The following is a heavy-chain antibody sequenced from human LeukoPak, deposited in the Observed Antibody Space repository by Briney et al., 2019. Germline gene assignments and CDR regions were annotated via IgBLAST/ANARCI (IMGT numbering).Heavy chain of an antibody. J-gene: IGHJ6*02. V-gene: IGHV4-59*01. Sequence: SETLSLTCAVYGGSFSGYYWSWIRQPPGKGLEWIGYIYYSGSTNYNPSLKSRVTISVDTSKNQFSLKLSSVTAADTAVYYCARAWGYFDWLGDYYYYYGMDVWGQGTTVTVSS. CDR2: IYYSGST. CDR3: ARAWGYFDWLGDYYYYYGMDV. D-gene: IGHD3-9*01. CDR1: GGSFSGYY.